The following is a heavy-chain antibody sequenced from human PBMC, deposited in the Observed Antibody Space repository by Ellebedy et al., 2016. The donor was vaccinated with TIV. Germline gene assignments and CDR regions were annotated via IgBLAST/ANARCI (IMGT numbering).Heavy chain of an antibody. D-gene: IGHD3-16*01. V-gene: IGHV4-59*01. Sequence: SETLSLXCTVSGASISTSSWTWIRQPPGMGLEWMGYFFRGGDTNYNPSLESRVFMSIDTSRNQFSLSLSSVTAADTGLYSCASFDYDVEGYYGLDVWGQGTTVTVSS. CDR3: ASFDYDVEGYYGLDV. J-gene: IGHJ6*02. CDR2: FFRGGDT. CDR1: GASISTSS.